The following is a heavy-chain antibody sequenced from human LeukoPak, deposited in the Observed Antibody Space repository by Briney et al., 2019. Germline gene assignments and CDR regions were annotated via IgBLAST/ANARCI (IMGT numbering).Heavy chain of an antibody. J-gene: IGHJ4*02. CDR1: GFTLSSYS. Sequence: GGSLRLSCAASGFTLSSYSMNWVRQAPGKGLEWVSYISSSSSTIYYADSVKGRFTISRDNAKNSLYLQMNSLRDEDTAVYYCARDPYSSGWYPYYFDYWGQGTLVTVSS. D-gene: IGHD6-19*01. CDR2: ISSSSSTI. V-gene: IGHV3-48*02. CDR3: ARDPYSSGWYPYYFDY.